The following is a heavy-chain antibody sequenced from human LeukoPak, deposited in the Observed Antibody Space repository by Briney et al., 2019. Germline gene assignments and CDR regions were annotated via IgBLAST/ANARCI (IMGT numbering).Heavy chain of an antibody. CDR1: GFTFSSYA. J-gene: IGHJ4*02. Sequence: GGSLRLSCAASGFTFSSYAMHWVRQAPGKGLEWVAVISYDGSNKYYADSVKGRFTISRDNSKNTLYLQMNSLRAEDTAAYYCARSTYYYDSSGFGVIDYWGQGTLVTVSS. CDR3: ARSTYYYDSSGFGVIDY. D-gene: IGHD3-22*01. CDR2: ISYDGSNK. V-gene: IGHV3-30-3*01.